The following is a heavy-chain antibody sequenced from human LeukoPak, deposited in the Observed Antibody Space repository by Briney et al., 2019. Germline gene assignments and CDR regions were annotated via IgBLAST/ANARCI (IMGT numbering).Heavy chain of an antibody. D-gene: IGHD6-13*01. V-gene: IGHV3-7*03. CDR1: GFTSSSYW. CDR2: VKKDGSEK. J-gene: IGHJ4*02. CDR3: ARGLYSSTTYYFDY. Sequence: GGSLRLSCAASGFTSSSYWMSWVRQAPGKGLEWVANVKKDGSEKYYVDSVKGRFTISRDNAKNSLYLQMNSLRGEDTAVYYCARGLYSSTTYYFDYRGQGTLVTVSS.